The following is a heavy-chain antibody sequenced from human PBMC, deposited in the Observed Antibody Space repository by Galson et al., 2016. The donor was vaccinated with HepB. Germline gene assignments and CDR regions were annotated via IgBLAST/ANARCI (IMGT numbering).Heavy chain of an antibody. V-gene: IGHV3-23*01. CDR3: AKRGGANSFGFDY. Sequence: SLRLSCAASGFTFRSYAMSWVRQAPGKGLDWVAGILESGDSPSYAHSVKARFTISRDNSKNTLHLQMNSLKADDTAVYYCAKRGGANSFGFDYWGQGALVTVSS. J-gene: IGHJ4*02. CDR1: GFTFRSYA. D-gene: IGHD4/OR15-4a*01. CDR2: ILESGDSP.